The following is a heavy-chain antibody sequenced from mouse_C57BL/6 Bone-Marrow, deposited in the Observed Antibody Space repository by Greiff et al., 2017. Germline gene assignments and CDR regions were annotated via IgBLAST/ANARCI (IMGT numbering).Heavy chain of an antibody. CDR1: GYTFTGYW. D-gene: IGHD1-1*01. Sequence: VKLQESGAELMKPGASVKLSCKATGYTFTGYWIEWVKQRPGHGLEWIGEILPGSGSTNYHEKFKGKATFTAATSSNTAYMQLSSLTTEDSAIYYCARDYDYAMDYWGQGTSVTVSS. J-gene: IGHJ4*01. V-gene: IGHV1-9*01. CDR2: ILPGSGST. CDR3: ARDYDYAMDY.